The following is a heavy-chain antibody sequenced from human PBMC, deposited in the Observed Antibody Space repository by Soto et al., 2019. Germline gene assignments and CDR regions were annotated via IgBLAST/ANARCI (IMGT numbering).Heavy chain of an antibody. D-gene: IGHD2-21*02. V-gene: IGHV4-31*03. J-gene: IGHJ4*02. CDR1: GGSISSGGYY. CDR2: IYYSGNT. Sequence: QVQLQESGPGLVKPSQTLSLTCTVSGGSISSGGYYCNWIRQLPGKGLEWIGYIYYSGNTHYNPSLKIRVTLSDDPLKHHFPLRRASVTPGARAVYYCARPQGDFVALLSYWGKGTLVTVS. CDR3: ARPQGDFVALLSY.